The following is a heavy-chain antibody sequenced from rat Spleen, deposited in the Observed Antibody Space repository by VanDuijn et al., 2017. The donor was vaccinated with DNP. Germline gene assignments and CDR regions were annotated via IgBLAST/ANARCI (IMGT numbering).Heavy chain of an antibody. CDR3: ARAKYSSHYWYFDF. D-gene: IGHD1-2*01. Sequence: EVQLVETGGGLVQPGRSLKLSCAASGFTFSDYNMVWVRQAPRKGLEWVATVNTDGSSTYYPNSVKGRFTISSDNAKNTLYLQMNSLRSEDTATYYCARAKYSSHYWYFDFWGPGTMVTVSS. J-gene: IGHJ1*01. CDR1: GFTFSDYN. CDR2: VNTDGSST. V-gene: IGHV5-7*01.